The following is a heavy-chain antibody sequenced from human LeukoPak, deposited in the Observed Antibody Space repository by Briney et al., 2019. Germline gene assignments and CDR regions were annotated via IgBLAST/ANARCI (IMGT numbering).Heavy chain of an antibody. Sequence: KPGGSLRLSCAASGFTFSDYYVSWIRQAPGKGLEWLSYMGSSDTTRYYADSVKGRFTISRDNAENSLYLQINSLRAEDTAVYYCAKTLTSGWYYFDYWGQGTLVTVSS. J-gene: IGHJ4*02. D-gene: IGHD6-19*01. CDR1: GFTFSDYY. CDR2: MGSSDTTR. CDR3: AKTLTSGWYYFDY. V-gene: IGHV3-11*01.